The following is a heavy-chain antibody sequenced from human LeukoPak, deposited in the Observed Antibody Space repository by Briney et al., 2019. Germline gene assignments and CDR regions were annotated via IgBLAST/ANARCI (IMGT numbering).Heavy chain of an antibody. CDR3: ASILSSSWYPIYYY. CDR2: IYYSGST. CDR1: GGSISSHY. V-gene: IGHV4-59*11. Sequence: PSETLSLTCTVSGGSISSHYWSWIRQPPGKGLEWIGYIYYSGSTNYNPSLKSRVTISVDTSKNQFSLKLSSVTAADTAVYYCASILSSSWYPIYYYWGQGTLVTVSS. J-gene: IGHJ4*02. D-gene: IGHD6-13*01.